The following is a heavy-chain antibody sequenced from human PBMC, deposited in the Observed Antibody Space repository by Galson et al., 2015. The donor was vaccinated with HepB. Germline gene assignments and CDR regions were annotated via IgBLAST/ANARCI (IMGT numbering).Heavy chain of an antibody. D-gene: IGHD6-13*01. V-gene: IGHV6-1*01. CDR3: AREGHPIAAAGTRFDY. CDR1: GDSVSSNSAA. Sequence: CAISGDSVSSNSAAWNWIRQSPSRGLEWLGRTYYRSKWYNDYAVSVKSRITINPDTSKNQFSLQLNSVTPEDTAVYYCAREGHPIAAAGTRFDYWGQGTLVTVSS. J-gene: IGHJ4*02. CDR2: TYYRSKWYN.